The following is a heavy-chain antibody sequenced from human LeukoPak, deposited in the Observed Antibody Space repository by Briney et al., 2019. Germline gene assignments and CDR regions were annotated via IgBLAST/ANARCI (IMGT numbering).Heavy chain of an antibody. CDR1: GFTFSAYE. D-gene: IGHD3-16*01. J-gene: IGHJ4*02. V-gene: IGHV3-48*03. CDR3: VSAYGGLLDY. Sequence: GGSLRLSCAASGFTFSAYEMNWVRQAPGEGLEWLSYISGSGDTIYYAESVKGRFTISRDNAKNSLYLQMSSLRAEDTAVYYCVSAYGGLLDYWGQGTLVTVSS. CDR2: ISGSGDTI.